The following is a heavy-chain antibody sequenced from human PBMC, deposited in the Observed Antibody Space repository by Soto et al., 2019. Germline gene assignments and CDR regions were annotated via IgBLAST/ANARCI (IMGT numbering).Heavy chain of an antibody. V-gene: IGHV3-23*01. Sequence: AQLLESGGGLVQPGGSLRLSCVASGFTFSTYAMSWVRQAPGKGLEWVSALSPTGGETYYADSVKGRFTISRDNSMNALYLQMNSLRVDDTAVYYCAHPRGYGVFDAYDIWGQGTMVTVSS. CDR3: AHPRGYGVFDAYDI. CDR1: GFTFSTYA. D-gene: IGHD4-17*01. CDR2: LSPTGGET. J-gene: IGHJ3*02.